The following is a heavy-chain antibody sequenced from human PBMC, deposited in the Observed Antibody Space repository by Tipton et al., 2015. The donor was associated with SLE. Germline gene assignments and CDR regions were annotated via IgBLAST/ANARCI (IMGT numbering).Heavy chain of an antibody. CDR2: IYYSGST. V-gene: IGHV4-59*01. J-gene: IGHJ2*01. Sequence: TLSLTCTVSGGSISSYYWSWIRQPPGKGLEWIGYIYYSGSTNYNPSLKSRVTISVDTSKNQFSLKLSSVTAADTAVYYCASPFSGYSSGVKGYFDLWGRGTLVTVSS. CDR1: GGSISSYY. D-gene: IGHD6-19*01. CDR3: ASPFSGYSSGVKGYFDL.